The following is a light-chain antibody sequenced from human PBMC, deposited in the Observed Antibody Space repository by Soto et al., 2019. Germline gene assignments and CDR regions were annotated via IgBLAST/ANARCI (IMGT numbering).Light chain of an antibody. V-gene: IGLV2-8*01. CDR1: SSDVGGYNY. J-gene: IGLJ7*01. CDR2: DVS. CDR3: SPYAGSNTYV. Sequence: QSALTQPPSASGSPGQSVTISCTGTSSDVGGYNYVSWYQHHPGKAPKLMIYDVSKRPSGVPDRFSGSKSGNTASLTVSGLQAEDEADYYCSPYAGSNTYVFGTGTQLTVL.